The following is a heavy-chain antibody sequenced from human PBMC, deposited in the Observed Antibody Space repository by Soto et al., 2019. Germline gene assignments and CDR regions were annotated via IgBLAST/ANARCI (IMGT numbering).Heavy chain of an antibody. D-gene: IGHD4-17*01. J-gene: IGHJ4*02. Sequence: PSETLSLTCPLSGGSISSYYWSWIRQPPGKGLEWIGYIYYSGSTNYNPSLKSRVTISVDTSKNQFSLKLSSVTAADTAVYYCARGAYGDFDYWGQGTLVTVSS. CDR3: ARGAYGDFDY. CDR1: GGSISSYY. CDR2: IYYSGST. V-gene: IGHV4-59*01.